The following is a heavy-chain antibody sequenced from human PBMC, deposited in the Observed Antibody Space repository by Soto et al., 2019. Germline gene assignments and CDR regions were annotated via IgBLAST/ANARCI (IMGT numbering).Heavy chain of an antibody. CDR2: INSDGSST. Sequence: EVQLVETGGGLIQPGGSLRLSCAASGFTFSSYWMHWVRQAPGKGLVWVSRINSDGSSTSYADSVKGRFTISRDNAKNTLYLQMNRLRAEVTAVYYCARVVGCSGGSCYSTTVDYWGQGTLVTVSS. V-gene: IGHV3-74*02. CDR1: GFTFSSYW. J-gene: IGHJ4*02. D-gene: IGHD2-15*01. CDR3: ARVVGCSGGSCYSTTVDY.